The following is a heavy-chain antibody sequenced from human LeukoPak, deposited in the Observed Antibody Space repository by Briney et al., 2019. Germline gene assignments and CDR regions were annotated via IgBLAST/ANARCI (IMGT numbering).Heavy chain of an antibody. CDR2: IYYSGST. CDR3: ARGTSEMYSSGWYSSFDY. CDR1: GGSISRSSFY. V-gene: IGHV4-61*05. Sequence: SETLSLTCTVAGGSISRSSFYWGWIRQPPGKGLEWIGYIYYSGSTNYNPSLKSRVTISVDTSKNQFSLKLSSVTAADTAVYYCARGTSEMYSSGWYSSFDYWGQGTLVTVSS. J-gene: IGHJ4*02. D-gene: IGHD6-19*01.